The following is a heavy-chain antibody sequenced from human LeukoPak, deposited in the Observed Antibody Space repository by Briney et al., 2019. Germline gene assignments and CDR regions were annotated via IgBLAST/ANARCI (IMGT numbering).Heavy chain of an antibody. D-gene: IGHD4-17*01. J-gene: IGHJ4*02. CDR2: MSYDGSNK. CDR1: GFTFSTYA. CDR3: ARGGVTTMTLRDLWLDY. V-gene: IGHV3-30-3*01. Sequence: GGSLRLSCAAPGFTFSTYAMSWVRQAPGKGLEWVALMSYDGSNKFYADSVKGRFTISRDNSKSTLYLQMNSLKAEDTAVYYCARGGVTTMTLRDLWLDYWGQGTLVTVSS.